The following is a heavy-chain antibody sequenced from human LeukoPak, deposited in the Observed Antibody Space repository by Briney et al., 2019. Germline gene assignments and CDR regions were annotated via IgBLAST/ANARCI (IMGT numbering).Heavy chain of an antibody. CDR2: INWNGGRT. V-gene: IGHV3-20*04. CDR3: AREKSGDLGYFGL. CDR1: GFMFDDYG. J-gene: IGHJ2*01. Sequence: PGGSLRLSCAASGFMFDDYGMSWVRQAPGKGLEWVSGINWNGGRTGYADSVKGRFTFSRDNSKNTLYLQINSLTAEDTALYYCAREKSGDLGYFGLWGRGTLVTVSS. D-gene: IGHD4-17*01.